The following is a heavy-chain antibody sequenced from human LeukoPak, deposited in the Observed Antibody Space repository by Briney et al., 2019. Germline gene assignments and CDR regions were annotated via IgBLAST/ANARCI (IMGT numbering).Heavy chain of an antibody. CDR2: IWYDGSNK. J-gene: IGHJ4*02. V-gene: IGHV3-33*01. CDR1: GFTFSSYG. CDR3: ASLSLLTGYCNVQPHLDY. Sequence: GRSLRLSCAASGFTFSSYGMHWVRQAPGKGLEWVAVIWYDGSNKYYADSVKGRFTISRDNSKNTLYLQMNSLRAEDTAVYYCASLSLLTGYCNVQPHLDYWGQGTLVTVSS. D-gene: IGHD3-9*01.